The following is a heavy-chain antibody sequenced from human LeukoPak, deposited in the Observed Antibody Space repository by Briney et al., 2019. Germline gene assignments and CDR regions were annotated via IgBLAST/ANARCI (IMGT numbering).Heavy chain of an antibody. V-gene: IGHV1-24*01. CDR3: ATGYSSGYDAFDI. CDR2: YAPEDGET. J-gene: IGHJ3*02. D-gene: IGHD6-19*01. CDR1: GHIHTELS. Sequence: ASVRVSCRVSGHIHTELSMQWVRQAPGKGCEWRRDYAPEDGETIYAQKFQGRVTMTEDTSTDTAYMELSSLRSEDTAVYYCATGYSSGYDAFDIWGQGTMVTVSS.